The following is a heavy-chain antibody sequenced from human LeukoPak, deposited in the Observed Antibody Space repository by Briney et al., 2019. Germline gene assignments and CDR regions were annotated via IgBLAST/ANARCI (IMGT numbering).Heavy chain of an antibody. J-gene: IGHJ5*01. CDR2: INPNSGGT. CDR3: ARDQCSSTSCSTGYNWFDS. V-gene: IGHV1-2*02. CDR1: GYTFTGYY. D-gene: IGHD2-2*01. Sequence: ASVKVSCKAAGYTFTGYYMPWVRQAPGQGLEWMGWINPNSGGTNYAQKFQGRVTMTRDTSISTAYMELSRLRSDDTAVYYCARDQCSSTSCSTGYNWFDSWGQGTLVTVSS.